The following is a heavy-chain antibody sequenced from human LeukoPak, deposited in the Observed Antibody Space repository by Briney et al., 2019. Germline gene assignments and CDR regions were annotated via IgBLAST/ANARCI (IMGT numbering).Heavy chain of an antibody. CDR1: GYSLSSNG. Sequence: GASVKVSCKASGYSLSSNGISWARQAPGQGLEWMGWISDYSGKTKYAQNFQGRVTMTTDTSTNTAYMELRSLRSDDTAVYYCARLIVDSSWYVGGDYWGQGTLVTVSS. J-gene: IGHJ4*02. CDR2: ISDYSGKT. CDR3: ARLIVDSSWYVGGDY. D-gene: IGHD6-13*01. V-gene: IGHV1-18*01.